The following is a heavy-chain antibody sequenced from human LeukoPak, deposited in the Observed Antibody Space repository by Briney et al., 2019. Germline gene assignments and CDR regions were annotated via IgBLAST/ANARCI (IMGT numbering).Heavy chain of an antibody. CDR2: IKHDESEK. D-gene: IGHD3-16*01. V-gene: IGHV3-7*01. CDR3: TRRLDD. Sequence: GGSLRLSCAASGFTFTNAWMNWVRQAPGKGLEWVANIKHDESEKNYLDSVKGRFTISRDNAQNSLYLQMNGLRVEDTAVYYCTRRLDDWGQGTLVTVSS. CDR1: GFTFTNAW. J-gene: IGHJ4*02.